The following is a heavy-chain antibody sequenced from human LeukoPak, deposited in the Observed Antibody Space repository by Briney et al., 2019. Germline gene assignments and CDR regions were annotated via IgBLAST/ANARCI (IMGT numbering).Heavy chain of an antibody. D-gene: IGHD3-22*01. Sequence: GGSLRLSCAASGFTFTTFPMHWVRQPPGKGLEWVAVISYDGTDKYYADSVKGRFTIFRDNSKSTLYLQMNSLRAEDTAVYYCAREYYRSSGRRGYCDNWGQGTLVTVSS. V-gene: IGHV3-30*04. CDR1: GFTFTTFP. J-gene: IGHJ4*02. CDR3: AREYYRSSGRRGYCDN. CDR2: ISYDGTDK.